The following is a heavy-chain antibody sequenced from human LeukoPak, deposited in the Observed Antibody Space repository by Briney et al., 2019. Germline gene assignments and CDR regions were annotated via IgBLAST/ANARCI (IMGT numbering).Heavy chain of an antibody. CDR3: ARDQEGTYYFDY. CDR2: IYYSGST. CDR1: GGSISSYY. V-gene: IGHV4-59*01. J-gene: IGHJ4*02. Sequence: SETLSLTCSVSGGSISSYYGNWIRQPPGKGLEWIGYIYYSGSTNYNPSLKSRVTISVDTSKNQFSLKVNSVTAADTAVYYCARDQEGTYYFDYWGQGTLVTVSS.